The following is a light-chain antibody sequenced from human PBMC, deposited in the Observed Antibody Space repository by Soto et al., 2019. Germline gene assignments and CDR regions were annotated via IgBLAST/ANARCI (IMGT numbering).Light chain of an antibody. CDR3: QQRYSTPPT. Sequence: DIQMTQSPSSLSASVGDRVTITCRTSQSISTYLNWYQQKPGKAPKLLIYGVFSLESGVPSRFSGGGAGTEFSLTISSLQPEDFAVYYCQQRYSTPPTFGQGTKVEIK. V-gene: IGKV1-39*01. CDR2: GVF. CDR1: QSISTY. J-gene: IGKJ2*01.